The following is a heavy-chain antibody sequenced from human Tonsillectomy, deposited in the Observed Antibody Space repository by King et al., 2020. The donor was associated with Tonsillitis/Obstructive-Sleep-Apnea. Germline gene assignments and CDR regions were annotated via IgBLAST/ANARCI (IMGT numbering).Heavy chain of an antibody. CDR2: ISGSGGST. V-gene: IGHV3-23*04. CDR3: AKDSGSQLLNEGAFDI. CDR1: GFTFSSYA. Sequence: VQLVESGGGLVQPGGSLRLSCAASGFTFSSYAMSWVRQAPGKGLEWVSAISGSGGSTYYADSVKGRLTISRDNSKNTLYLQMNRLRAEDTSVYDFAKDSGSQLLNEGAFDIWGQGKMVTVSS. D-gene: IGHD2-2*01. J-gene: IGHJ3*02.